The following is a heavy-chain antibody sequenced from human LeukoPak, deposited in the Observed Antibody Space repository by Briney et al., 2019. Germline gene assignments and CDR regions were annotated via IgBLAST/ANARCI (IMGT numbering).Heavy chain of an antibody. V-gene: IGHV4-59*12. CDR3: ARDTGGYYYYYMDV. CDR1: GGSISGYY. Sequence: SETLSLTCTVSGGSISGYYWSWIRQPPGKGLEWIGYIYHSGSTYYNPSLKSRVTISVDRSKNQFSLKLSSVTAADTAVYYCARDTGGYYYYYMDVWGKGTTVTVSS. D-gene: IGHD4-23*01. J-gene: IGHJ6*03. CDR2: IYHSGST.